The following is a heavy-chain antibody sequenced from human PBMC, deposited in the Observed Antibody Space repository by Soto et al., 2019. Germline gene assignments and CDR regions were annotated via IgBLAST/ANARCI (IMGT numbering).Heavy chain of an antibody. CDR2: IYHSGST. V-gene: IGHV4-30-2*01. Sequence: QLQLQESGSGLVKPSQTLSLTCAVSGGSISSGGYSWSWIRQPPGKGLEWIGYIYHSGSTYSNPSLKSRVTISVDRSKNQFSLKLSSVTAADTAVYYCARAQYYYDSSGYYLNWFDHWGQGTLVTVSS. CDR3: ARAQYYYDSSGYYLNWFDH. J-gene: IGHJ5*02. D-gene: IGHD3-22*01. CDR1: GGSISSGGYS.